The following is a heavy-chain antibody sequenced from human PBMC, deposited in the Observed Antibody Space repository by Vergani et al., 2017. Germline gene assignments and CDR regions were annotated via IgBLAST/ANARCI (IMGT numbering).Heavy chain of an antibody. CDR2: VDPEDGET. D-gene: IGHD4-17*01. J-gene: IGHJ6*02. CDR1: GYTFTDHY. CDR3: ATPQTVTTGGMEV. Sequence: EVQLVQSGAEVKKPGATMKISCKVSGYTFTDHYMLWVKQAPGKGLEWMGLVDPEDGETIYAEKFKGRVTIAADTSTDTAHLELISLRSEDTAVYYCATPQTVTTGGMEVWGQGTTVIVSS. V-gene: IGHV1-69-2*01.